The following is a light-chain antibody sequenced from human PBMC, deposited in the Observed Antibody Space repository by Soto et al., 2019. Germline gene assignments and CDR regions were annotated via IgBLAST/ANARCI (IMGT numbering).Light chain of an antibody. CDR2: EVT. J-gene: IGLJ2*01. V-gene: IGLV2-14*01. CDR1: RSDIGRYNY. Sequence: SALAQPASVSGSPGQSITISCTGTRSDIGRYNYVSWYQQRPGKAPKLLIYEVTYRPSGVSARFSGSKSGSTASLTISGLQAEDEADYYCSSYSTTTSPHVLFGGGTKVTLL. CDR3: SSYSTTTSPHVL.